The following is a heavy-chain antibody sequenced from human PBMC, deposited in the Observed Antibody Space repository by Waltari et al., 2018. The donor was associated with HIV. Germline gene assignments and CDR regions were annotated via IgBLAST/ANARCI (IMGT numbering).Heavy chain of an antibody. Sequence: MELVQSGPQVKKPGTSVTVSCKASGFVFSSSAIHWVRQARGQGLEWIGYGVIGSEQKRVAHVLRERVTITVDKSTETAELVLDSLRADDAAVYSWAADVKLRYSGDNFPYPFFFGFDIWGQGTTVAV. CDR2: GVIGSEQK. J-gene: IGHJ6*02. CDR1: GFVFSSSA. D-gene: IGHD3-16*02. CDR3: AADVKLRYSGDNFPYPFFFGFDI. V-gene: IGHV1-58*02.